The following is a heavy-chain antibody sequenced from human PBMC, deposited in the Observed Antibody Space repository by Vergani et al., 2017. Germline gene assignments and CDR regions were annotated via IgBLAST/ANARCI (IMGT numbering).Heavy chain of an antibody. Sequence: VQLVESGGGLVQPGGSLRLSCTASGFTFSNYWMQWVRQAPGKGLMWVSRINSDGDSTSYADSVKGRFTISRDNAKNTLYLQMDSLRAEDTAVYYCARDGWELLDYIYYMVVWGKGTTVTVSS. J-gene: IGHJ6*03. V-gene: IGHV3-74*01. CDR3: ARDGWELLDYIYYMVV. D-gene: IGHD1-26*01. CDR2: INSDGDST. CDR1: GFTFSNYW.